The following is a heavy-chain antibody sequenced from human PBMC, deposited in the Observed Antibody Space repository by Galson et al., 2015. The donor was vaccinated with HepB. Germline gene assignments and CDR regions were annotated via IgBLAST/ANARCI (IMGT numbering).Heavy chain of an antibody. CDR1: GFTFSNYV. D-gene: IGHD5-12*01. CDR2: ISDSGGST. Sequence: SLRLSCAASGFTFSNYVVNWVRQAPGKGLEWVSSISDSGGSTYYADSVKGRFTISRDNSKNTLYLKMNSLRAEDTAVYYCAKSHSGYDSNTIDYWGQGTLVTVSS. V-gene: IGHV3-23*01. CDR3: AKSHSGYDSNTIDY. J-gene: IGHJ4*02.